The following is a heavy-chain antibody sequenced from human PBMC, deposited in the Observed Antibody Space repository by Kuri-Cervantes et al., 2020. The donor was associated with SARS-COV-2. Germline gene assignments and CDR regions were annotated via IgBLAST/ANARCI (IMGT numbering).Heavy chain of an antibody. CDR1: GFTFSSYA. J-gene: IGHJ6*03. D-gene: IGHD5-18*01. Sequence: GGSLRLSCAASGFTFSSYAMSWVRQAPGKGLERVGFIRSKIYGGTTEYAASVKGRFTISRDDSKSIAYLQMNSLKTEDTAVYFCASNPLPSSGYNYGSPYYYYMDVWGKGTTVTVSS. CDR2: IRSKIYGGTT. V-gene: IGHV3-49*04. CDR3: ASNPLPSSGYNYGSPYYYYMDV.